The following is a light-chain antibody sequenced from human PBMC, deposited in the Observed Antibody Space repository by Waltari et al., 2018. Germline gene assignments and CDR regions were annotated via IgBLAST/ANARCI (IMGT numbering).Light chain of an antibody. CDR1: QSLTKRY. CDR2: GAS. CDR3: QQYGSSILYT. Sequence: VLTQSQGTLSLSPGERVTLSCRASQSLTKRYLAWYQQKPGQAPRLLIYGASSRAAGIPDRFSGSGSGTDFTLTISRLEPEDFAVYYCQQYGSSILYTFGQGTKLEIK. J-gene: IGKJ2*01. V-gene: IGKV3-20*01.